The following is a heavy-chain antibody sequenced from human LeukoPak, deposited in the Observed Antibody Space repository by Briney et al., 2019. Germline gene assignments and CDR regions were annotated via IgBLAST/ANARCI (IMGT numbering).Heavy chain of an antibody. Sequence: GGSLRLSCAASGFTVSSNYMSWVRQAPGKGLEWVSVIYSGGSTYYTDSVKGRFTISRDNSKNTLYLQMNSLRAEDTAVYYCARDSRGNYYDSTSYYCYFDYRGQGTLVTVSS. D-gene: IGHD3-22*01. J-gene: IGHJ4*02. V-gene: IGHV3-66*01. CDR3: ARDSRGNYYDSTSYYCYFDY. CDR1: GFTVSSNY. CDR2: IYSGGST.